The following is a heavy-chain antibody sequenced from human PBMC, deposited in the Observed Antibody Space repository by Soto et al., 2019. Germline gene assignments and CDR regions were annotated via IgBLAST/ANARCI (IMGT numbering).Heavy chain of an antibody. CDR2: TSYDGNNK. D-gene: IGHD1-26*01. CDR1: GFTFGNYG. CDR3: EKGGGSARDFDY. V-gene: IGHV3-30*18. J-gene: IGHJ4*02. Sequence: GGSLRLSCTGSGFTFGNYGMHWVRQAPGKGLEWVASTSYDGNNKYYVDSLKGRFTISRDNSKKMVYLQMTSLGPEDTAVYYCEKGGGSARDFDYWGQGALVTVSS.